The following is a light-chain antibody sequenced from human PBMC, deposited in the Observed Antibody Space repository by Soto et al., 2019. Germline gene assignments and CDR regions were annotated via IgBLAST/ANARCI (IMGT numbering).Light chain of an antibody. CDR2: GAS. CDR1: QSVSNN. CDR3: QQNNNWST. V-gene: IGKV3-15*01. Sequence: EIVMTQSPATLSVSPGERATLSCRASQSVSNNLAWYQKKPGQAPRLLIYGASTRAPGNPATFICSRSGTVFTLTSSSLQSEGCEGSYCQQNNNWSTFGQGTRVEFK. J-gene: IGKJ1*01.